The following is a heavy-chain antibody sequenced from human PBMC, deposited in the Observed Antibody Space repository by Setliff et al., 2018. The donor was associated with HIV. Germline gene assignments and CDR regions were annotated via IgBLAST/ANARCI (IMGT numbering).Heavy chain of an antibody. D-gene: IGHD6-13*01. J-gene: IGHJ4*02. CDR1: GFTLSSNW. CDR2: INEDGKTT. CDR3: VRVAGFSSSWFGY. V-gene: IGHV3-74*01. Sequence: GGSLRLSCAGSGFTLSSNWMHWVRQAPGEGLVWVSRINEDGKTTNYADSVKGRFTISRDNARNTLYLEMNSLRVEDTAVYYCVRVAGFSSSWFGYWGQGTLVTVSS.